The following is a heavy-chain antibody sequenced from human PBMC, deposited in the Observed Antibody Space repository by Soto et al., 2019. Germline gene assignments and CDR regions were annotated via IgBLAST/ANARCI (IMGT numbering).Heavy chain of an antibody. J-gene: IGHJ4*02. CDR2: VSYDEITK. CDR1: GFTFSSYG. CDR3: AKPLGLLRRAMAQGSDY. D-gene: IGHD5-18*01. Sequence: QVQLVESGGGVVQPGRSLRLSCAASGFTFSSYGMNWVRQAPGKGLEWVAVVSYDEITKYYADSVKGRFTISRDNSKNTVSLQIHSLRPEDTAVYYCAKPLGLLRRAMAQGSDYWGQGALVTVSS. V-gene: IGHV3-30*18.